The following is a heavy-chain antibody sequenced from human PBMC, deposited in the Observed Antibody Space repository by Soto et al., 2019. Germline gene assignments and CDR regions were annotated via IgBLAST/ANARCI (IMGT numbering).Heavy chain of an antibody. CDR1: GYTFSNYW. CDR3: ARRNGYYSGLDA. V-gene: IGHV5-51*01. CDR2: IYPGDSHT. Sequence: PGESLKISCQGSGYTFSNYWIGWVRQMPGKGLECMGIIYPGDSHTRYSPSFQGQVTISADKSISTAYLQWNSLKASDTAMYYCARRNGYYSGLDAWGQGTTVTVSS. J-gene: IGHJ6*02. D-gene: IGHD2-8*01.